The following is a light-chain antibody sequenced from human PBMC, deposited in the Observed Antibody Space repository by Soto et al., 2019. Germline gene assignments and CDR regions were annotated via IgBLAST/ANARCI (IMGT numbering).Light chain of an antibody. CDR2: AAS. CDR3: QQLHSYPYT. Sequence: DIQLTQSPSFLSASVGDRVTITCRASQGISSFFAWYQQKPGGTPKLLIYAASTSQGGVPSRFSGSGSGTDFPLTITSLQPEDFATYYCQQLHSYPYTFGQGTKLEIK. V-gene: IGKV1-9*01. J-gene: IGKJ2*01. CDR1: QGISSF.